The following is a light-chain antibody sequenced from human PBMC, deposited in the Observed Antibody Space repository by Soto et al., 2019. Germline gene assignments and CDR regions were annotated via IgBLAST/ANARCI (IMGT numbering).Light chain of an antibody. CDR1: QSVSSN. CDR2: GAS. CDR3: QQYNNRPT. V-gene: IGKV3-15*01. Sequence: EIVMTQSQPTLSVSPGERATLSCRASQSVSSNLAWYQQKPGQAPRLLIYGASTRATGIPARFSGSGSGTEFTLTISSLQSEDFAVYYCQQYNNRPTFGQGTKVEIK. J-gene: IGKJ1*01.